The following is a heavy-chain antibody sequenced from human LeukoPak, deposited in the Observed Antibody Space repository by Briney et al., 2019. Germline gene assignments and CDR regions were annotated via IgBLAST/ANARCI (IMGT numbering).Heavy chain of an antibody. CDR3: ARGRRTTVTTWADY. CDR1: RSSFCGYY. J-gene: IGHJ4*02. CDR2: INHSGST. V-gene: IGHV4-34*01. D-gene: IGHD4-17*01. Sequence: SETMSCTCAVYRSSFCGYYWTRLRQHPGQELECSQEINHSGSTNYNPSLKSRVTISVDTSKNQFSLKLSSVTAADTAVYYCARGRRTTVTTWADYWGQGTLVTVSS.